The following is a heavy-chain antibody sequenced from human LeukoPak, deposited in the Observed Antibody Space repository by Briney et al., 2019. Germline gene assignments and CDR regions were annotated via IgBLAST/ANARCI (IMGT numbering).Heavy chain of an antibody. CDR3: VYDRSSKWYFEY. CDR2: IDPGHSYT. Sequence: GESLKISFKGSGYSFTSYWITWVRQMPGKGLEWMGRIDPGHSYTNYSPSFQGHVTISVDKSINTAYLQWSSLKASDTAMYYCVYDRSSKWYFEYWGPGTLVTVSS. D-gene: IGHD2-15*01. CDR1: GYSFTSYW. J-gene: IGHJ4*02. V-gene: IGHV5-10-1*01.